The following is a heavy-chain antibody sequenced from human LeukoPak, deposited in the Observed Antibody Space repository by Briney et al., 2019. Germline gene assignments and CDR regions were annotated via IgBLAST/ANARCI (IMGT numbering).Heavy chain of an antibody. Sequence: PGGSLRLSCTASGFTFSTYSMNWVRQAPGKGLEWVSYITSSSSTIYYADSVKGRFTISRDNAKNSLYLQMNSLRAEDMAVYYCARRSPNYYFDYWGQGTPVTVSS. CDR1: GFTFSTYS. V-gene: IGHV3-48*04. CDR3: ARRSPNYYFDY. J-gene: IGHJ4*02. CDR2: ITSSSSTI.